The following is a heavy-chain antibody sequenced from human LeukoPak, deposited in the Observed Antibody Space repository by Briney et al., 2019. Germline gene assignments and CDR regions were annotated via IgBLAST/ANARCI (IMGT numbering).Heavy chain of an antibody. CDR2: INPSGGST. D-gene: IGHD3-22*01. V-gene: IGHV1-46*01. CDR3: AAYYYDSSGYNAFDY. Sequence: ASVKVSCKASGYTFTSYYMHWVRQAPRQGLEWMGIINPSGGSTSYAQKFQGRVTMTRDTSTSTVYMELSSLRSEDTAVYYCAAYYYDSSGYNAFDYWGQGTLVTVSS. J-gene: IGHJ4*02. CDR1: GYTFTSYY.